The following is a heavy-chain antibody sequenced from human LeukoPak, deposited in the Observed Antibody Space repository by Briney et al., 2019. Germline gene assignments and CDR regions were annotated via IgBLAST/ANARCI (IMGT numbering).Heavy chain of an antibody. Sequence: ASVKVSCKASGYTFTGYYMHWVRQAPGQGLEWMGWINPNSGGTNYAQKFQGRVTMTRDTPISTAYMELSRLRSDDTAVYYCYYYDSSGNLDYWGQGTLVTVSS. CDR2: INPNSGGT. D-gene: IGHD3-22*01. V-gene: IGHV1-2*02. CDR1: GYTFTGYY. J-gene: IGHJ4*02. CDR3: YYYDSSGNLDY.